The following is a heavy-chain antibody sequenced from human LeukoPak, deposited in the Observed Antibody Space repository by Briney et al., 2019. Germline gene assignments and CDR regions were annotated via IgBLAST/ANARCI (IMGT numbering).Heavy chain of an antibody. V-gene: IGHV4-59*01. CDR1: GGSISSYY. CDR2: IYYSGST. CDR3: ARGDYYGSGSYYNVGVDAFDI. Sequence: SETLSLTCTVSGGSISSYYWSWIRQPPGKGLEWIGYIYYSGSTNYNPSLKSRVTISVDKSKDQFSLKLSSVTAADTAVYYCARGDYYGSGSYYNVGVDAFDIWGQGTMVTVSS. J-gene: IGHJ3*02. D-gene: IGHD3-10*01.